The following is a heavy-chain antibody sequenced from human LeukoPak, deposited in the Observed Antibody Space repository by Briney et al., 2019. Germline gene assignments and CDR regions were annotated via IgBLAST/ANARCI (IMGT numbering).Heavy chain of an antibody. CDR1: GGSISSYY. J-gene: IGHJ4*02. CDR2: IYYSGST. Sequence: SETLSLTCTVSGGSISSYYWSWIRQPPGKGLEWIGYIYYSGSTNYNPSLKSRVTISVDTSKNQFSLKLSSVTAADTAVYYCARGATTDFDYWGQGTLVTVSS. V-gene: IGHV4-59*01. D-gene: IGHD1-26*01. CDR3: ARGATTDFDY.